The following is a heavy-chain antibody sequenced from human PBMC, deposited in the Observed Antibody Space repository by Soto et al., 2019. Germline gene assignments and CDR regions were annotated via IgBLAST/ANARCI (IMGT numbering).Heavy chain of an antibody. D-gene: IGHD3-10*01. CDR3: ARDSVTRVSSDIPGMDV. V-gene: IGHV3-23*01. CDR1: GFDFSTYA. CDR2: IGEGGVSR. Sequence: GGSLRLSCVASGFDFSTYAMSWVRQAPGKGLEWVSVIGEGGVSRVYADAVKGRFTISRDNSKNTLYLQMTSLRVDDTAMYYCARDSVTRVSSDIPGMDVWGQGTMVTVSS. J-gene: IGHJ6*02.